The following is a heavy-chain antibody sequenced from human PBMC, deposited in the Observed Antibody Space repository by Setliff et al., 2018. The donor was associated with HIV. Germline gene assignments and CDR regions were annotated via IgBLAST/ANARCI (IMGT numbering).Heavy chain of an antibody. Sequence: ASVKVSCKASGGTFRSYAITWVRQAPGQGLEWMGRINPNSGGTNYAQNFQGRVTMTRDTSISTAYMELRLRSDDTAVYYCARGYDFWSGKAPHWFDPWGQGTLVTVSS. V-gene: IGHV1-2*06. CDR2: INPNSGGT. CDR3: ARGYDFWSGKAPHWFDP. CDR1: GGTFRSYA. J-gene: IGHJ5*02. D-gene: IGHD3-3*01.